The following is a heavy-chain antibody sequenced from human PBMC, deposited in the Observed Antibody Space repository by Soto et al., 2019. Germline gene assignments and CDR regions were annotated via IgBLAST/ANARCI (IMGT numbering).Heavy chain of an antibody. V-gene: IGHV3-30*18. CDR1: GFTFSNYA. Sequence: GGSLRLSCAVSGFTFSNYAMHWVRQAPGKGLEWVAVISKDGSNKYYGDFVKGRFTISRDSSKNTLYLQMNSLREEDTAVYYCAKETGPQGGFDSWGQGTPVTVSS. CDR3: AKETGPQGGFDS. J-gene: IGHJ4*02. CDR2: ISKDGSNK. D-gene: IGHD3-9*01.